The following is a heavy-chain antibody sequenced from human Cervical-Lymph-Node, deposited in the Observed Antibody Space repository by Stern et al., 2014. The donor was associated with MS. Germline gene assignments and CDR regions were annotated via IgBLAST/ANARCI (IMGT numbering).Heavy chain of an antibody. CDR2: MNPSSGNT. D-gene: IGHD6-19*01. Sequence: DQLVESGAEVKKPGASVKVSCKASVYTFTTYAINWVRQATGQGLEWMGWMNPSSGNTQYAQKFQGRVTMTRNTSIGTAYMELSSLRSDDTAVYYCARGGFSSGWPTLDYWGQGSLVTVSS. J-gene: IGHJ4*02. CDR1: VYTFTTYA. CDR3: ARGGFSSGWPTLDY. V-gene: IGHV1-8*01.